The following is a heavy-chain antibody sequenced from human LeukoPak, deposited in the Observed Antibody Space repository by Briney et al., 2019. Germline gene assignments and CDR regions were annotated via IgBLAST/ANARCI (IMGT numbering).Heavy chain of an antibody. D-gene: IGHD3-22*01. V-gene: IGHV4-38-2*01. Sequence: SETLSLTCAVSGYSISSGYYWGWIRQPPGKGLEWIGSIYHSGSTYYNPSLKSRVTISVDTSKNQFSLKLSSVTAADTAVYYCARLTRGMTVVVMIGIDYWGQGTLVTVSS. CDR3: ARLTRGMTVVVMIGIDY. J-gene: IGHJ4*02. CDR1: GYSISSGYY. CDR2: IYHSGST.